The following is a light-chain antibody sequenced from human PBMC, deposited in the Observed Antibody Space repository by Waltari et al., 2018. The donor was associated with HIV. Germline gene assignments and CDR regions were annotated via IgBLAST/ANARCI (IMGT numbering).Light chain of an antibody. CDR1: GTNIGNNY. Sequence: QSVLTQPPSVPAAPGQMVPISCSGRGTNIGNNYVSCYQQLPGTAPKLLIYDNNERPSGIPDRFSGSKSGTSATLGITGLQTGDEADYYCGTWDSSLSAVVFGGGTKLTVL. CDR2: DNN. CDR3: GTWDSSLSAVV. V-gene: IGLV1-51*01. J-gene: IGLJ2*01.